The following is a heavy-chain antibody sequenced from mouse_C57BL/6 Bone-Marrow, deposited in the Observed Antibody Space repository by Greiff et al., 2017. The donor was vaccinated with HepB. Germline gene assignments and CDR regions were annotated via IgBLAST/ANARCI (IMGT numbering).Heavy chain of an antibody. D-gene: IGHD1-1*01. V-gene: IGHV1-69*01. CDR3: ARSGFITTVVAYNWYFDV. Sequence: QVQLQQPGAELVMPGASVKLSCKASGYTFTSYWMHWVKQRPGQGLEWIGEIDPSDSYTNYNQKFKGKSTLTVDKSSSTAYIQLSSLTSEDSAVYYCARSGFITTVVAYNWYFDVWGTGTTVTVSS. J-gene: IGHJ1*03. CDR2: IDPSDSYT. CDR1: GYTFTSYW.